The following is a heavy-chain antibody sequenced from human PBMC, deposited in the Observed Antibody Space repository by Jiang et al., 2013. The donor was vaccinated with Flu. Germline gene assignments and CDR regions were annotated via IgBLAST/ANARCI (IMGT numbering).Heavy chain of an antibody. CDR2: IHHSGTT. Sequence: GPGLVKPWGPLSLTCAVSGGSITSDNWWNWVRQPPGKGLEWIGEIHHSGTTNYNPSLRSRVTISVDTSKNQFSLSLSSVTAADTAVYYCARAQKXSGFELPYFD. J-gene: IGHJ4*01. CDR1: GGSITSDNW. CDR3: ARAQKXSGFELPYFD. D-gene: IGHD5-12*01. V-gene: IGHV4-4*02.